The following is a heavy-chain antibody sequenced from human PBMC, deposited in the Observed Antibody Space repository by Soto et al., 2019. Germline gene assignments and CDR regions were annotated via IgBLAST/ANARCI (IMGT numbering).Heavy chain of an antibody. V-gene: IGHV4-39*02. CDR3: ARATPGYPGRAFQI. D-gene: IGHD2-15*01. CDR1: EGSIHWSPDY. CDR2: VHYTAST. Sequence: SATLSLTCTVSEGSIHWSPDYWGWLRQPPGKEPQWIASVHYTASTTYYNPSLKSRVTISVDTSKNQFSLNLRSVTAADTAIYYCARATPGYPGRAFQIWGQGKMVTVS. J-gene: IGHJ3*02.